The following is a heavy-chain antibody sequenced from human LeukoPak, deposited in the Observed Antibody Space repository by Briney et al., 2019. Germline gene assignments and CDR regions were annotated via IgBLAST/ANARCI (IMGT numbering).Heavy chain of an antibody. Sequence: SGTLSLTCAVSGGSISSSNWWSWVRQPPGKGLEWIGEIYHSGSTNYNPSLKSRVTISVDKSKNQFSLKLSSVTAAGTAVYYCARSPDHYYDSSGSVDYWGQGTLVTVSS. CDR2: IYHSGST. CDR1: GGSISSSNW. J-gene: IGHJ4*02. V-gene: IGHV4-4*02. D-gene: IGHD3-22*01. CDR3: ARSPDHYYDSSGSVDY.